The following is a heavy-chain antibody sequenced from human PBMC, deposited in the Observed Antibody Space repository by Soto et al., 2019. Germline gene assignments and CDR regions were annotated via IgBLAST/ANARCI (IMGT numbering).Heavy chain of an antibody. CDR1: GGAISSGDYY. CDR3: ARLLAYCGGDCPDYFDY. D-gene: IGHD2-21*02. Sequence: LSLTCTVSGGAISSGDYYWSWIRQPPGKGLEWIGYIYYSGSTYYNPSLKSRVTISVDTSKNQFSLKLSSVTAADTAVYYCARLLAYCGGDCPDYFDYWGQGTLVTVSS. CDR2: IYYSGST. J-gene: IGHJ4*02. V-gene: IGHV4-30-4*01.